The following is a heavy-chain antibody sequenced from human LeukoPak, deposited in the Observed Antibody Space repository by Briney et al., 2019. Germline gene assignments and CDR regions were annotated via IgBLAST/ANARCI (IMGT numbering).Heavy chain of an antibody. CDR2: IRYDGSDK. CDR3: AKEKDRELRTYFFDY. V-gene: IGHV3-30*02. D-gene: IGHD1-26*01. Sequence: PGGSLRLSCAASRFTFSNYGMHWVRQAPGKGLGGVAFIRYDGSDKYYADSVKGRFTISRDNSKNTLYLQMNSLRAEDTAVYYCAKEKDRELRTYFFDYWGQGTLVTVSS. J-gene: IGHJ4*02. CDR1: RFTFSNYG.